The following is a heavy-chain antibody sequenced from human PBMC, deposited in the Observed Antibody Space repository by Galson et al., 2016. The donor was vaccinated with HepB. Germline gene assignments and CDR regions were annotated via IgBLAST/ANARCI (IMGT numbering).Heavy chain of an antibody. CDR2: IYYSGRT. CDR1: GASISGYY. V-gene: IGHV4-59*08. J-gene: IGHJ4*02. CDR3: ARHLYGGYLIY. D-gene: IGHD5-12*01. Sequence: SETLSLTCTVSGASISGYYLSWIRQPPGKGLEWIGYIYYSGRTNYNPSLKSRVTISADTSKNQFSLNLSSVTAADTAVYFCARHLYGGYLIYWGQGTLVTVSS.